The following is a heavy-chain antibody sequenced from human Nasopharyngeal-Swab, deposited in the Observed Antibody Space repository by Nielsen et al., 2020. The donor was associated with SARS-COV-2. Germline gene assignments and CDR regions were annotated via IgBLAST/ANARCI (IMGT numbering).Heavy chain of an antibody. J-gene: IGHJ5*02. CDR2: INHSGST. CDR3: ARGGGSGSYYNRRWFDP. D-gene: IGHD3-10*01. Sequence: GSLRLSCAVYGGSFSGYYWSWIRQPPGKGLEWIGEINHSGSTNYNPSLKSRVTISVDTSKNQFSLKLSSLTAADTAVYYCARGGGSGSYYNRRWFDPWGQGTLVTVSS. CDR1: GGSFSGYY. V-gene: IGHV4-34*01.